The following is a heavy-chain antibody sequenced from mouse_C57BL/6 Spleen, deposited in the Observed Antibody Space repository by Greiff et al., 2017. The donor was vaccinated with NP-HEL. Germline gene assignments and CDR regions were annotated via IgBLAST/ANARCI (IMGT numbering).Heavy chain of an antibody. CDR3: GGISRGAMDY. J-gene: IGHJ4*01. CDR2: IYPGDGDT. CDR1: GYAFSSSW. V-gene: IGHV1-82*01. D-gene: IGHD3-3*01. Sequence: QVQLQQSGPELVKPGASVKISCKASGYAFSSSWMNWVKQRPGKGLEWIGRIYPGDGDTNYNGKFKGKATLTADKSSSTAYMQLSSLTSEDSAVYFCGGISRGAMDYWGQGTSVTVSS.